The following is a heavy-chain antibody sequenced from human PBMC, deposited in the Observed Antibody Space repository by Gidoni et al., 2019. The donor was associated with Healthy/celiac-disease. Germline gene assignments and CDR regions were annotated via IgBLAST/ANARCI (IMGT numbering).Heavy chain of an antibody. CDR2: ISSSSSYI. J-gene: IGHJ6*03. V-gene: IGHV3-21*01. D-gene: IGHD4-17*01. CDR3: ARGPRDYGDYKFYYYYYMDV. CDR1: GFTFSSYS. Sequence: EVQLVESGGGLVKPGGSLRLSCAASGFTFSSYSMNWVRQAPGKGLEWVSSISSSSSYIYYADSVKCRFTISRDNAKNSLYLQMNSLRAEDTAVYYCARGPRDYGDYKFYYYYYMDVWGKGTTVTVSS.